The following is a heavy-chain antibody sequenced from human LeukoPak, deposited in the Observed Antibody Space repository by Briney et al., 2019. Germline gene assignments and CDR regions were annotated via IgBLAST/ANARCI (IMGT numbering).Heavy chain of an antibody. J-gene: IGHJ4*02. Sequence: SETLSLTCAVYGGSFSGYYCSWIRQPPGKGLEWIGEINHSGSTNYNPSLKSRVTISVDTSKNQFSLKLSSVTAADTAVYYCASLRGRPWDYWGQGTLVTVSS. CDR2: INHSGST. D-gene: IGHD1-26*01. CDR3: ASLRGRPWDY. V-gene: IGHV4-34*01. CDR1: GGSFSGYY.